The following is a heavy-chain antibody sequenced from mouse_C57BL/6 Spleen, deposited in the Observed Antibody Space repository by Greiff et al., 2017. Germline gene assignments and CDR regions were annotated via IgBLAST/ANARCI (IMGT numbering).Heavy chain of an antibody. J-gene: IGHJ2*01. CDR1: GYSFTGYY. V-gene: IGHV1-42*01. CDR3: ARSGFTTVVATDY. D-gene: IGHD1-1*01. CDR2: INPSTGGT. Sequence: EVQLQQSGPELVKPGASVKISCKASGYSFTGYYMNWVKQSPEKSLEWIGEINPSTGGTTYNQKFKAKATLTVDKSSSTAYMQLKSLTSEDSAVYYCARSGFTTVVATDYWGQGTTLTVSS.